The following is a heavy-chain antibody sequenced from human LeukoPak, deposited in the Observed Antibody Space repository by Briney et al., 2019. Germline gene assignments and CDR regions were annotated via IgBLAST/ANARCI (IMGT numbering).Heavy chain of an antibody. Sequence: GGSLRLSCTASGFTFSSYGMHWVRQAPGKGLEWVGVIWYDGSNRYYAHSVKGRFTISRDNSKNTLYLQMNSLRAEDTAVYYCARDGYSKKMDYWGQGTLVTVSS. CDR2: IWYDGSNR. J-gene: IGHJ4*02. V-gene: IGHV3-33*01. D-gene: IGHD6-13*01. CDR3: ARDGYSKKMDY. CDR1: GFTFSSYG.